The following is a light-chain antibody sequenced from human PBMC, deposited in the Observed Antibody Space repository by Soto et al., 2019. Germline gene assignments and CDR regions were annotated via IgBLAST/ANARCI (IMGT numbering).Light chain of an antibody. CDR3: QQSYSTPYT. V-gene: IGKV1-39*01. CDR2: AAS. CDR1: QSISSY. J-gene: IGKJ2*01. Sequence: DIQMTQSPSSLSASVGDRVTITCRASQSISSYLNWYQQKPGKAPKLLIYAASILQSGVPSRFSGSGSGTDFPLSISSLQPEDFATYYCQQSYSTPYTFGQGTKLEIK.